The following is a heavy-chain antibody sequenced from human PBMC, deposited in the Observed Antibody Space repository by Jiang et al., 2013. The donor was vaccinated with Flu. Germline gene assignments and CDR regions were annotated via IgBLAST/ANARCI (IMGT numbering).Heavy chain of an antibody. Sequence: FSSYAISWVRQAPGQGLEWMGGIIPIFGTANYAQKFQGRVTITADESTSTAYMELSSLRSEDTAVYYCARIGVGPQGDYWGQGTLVTVSS. D-gene: IGHD3-3*01. CDR2: IIPIFGTA. J-gene: IGHJ4*02. CDR1: FSSYA. V-gene: IGHV1-69*01. CDR3: ARIGVGPQGDY.